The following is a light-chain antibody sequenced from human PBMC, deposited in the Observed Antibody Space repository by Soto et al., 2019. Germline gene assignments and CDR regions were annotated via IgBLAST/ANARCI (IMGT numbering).Light chain of an antibody. Sequence: QSALTQPASVSGSPGQSITVSCTGTSSDVGGHNYVSWFQQHPGQAPKLLIYEVTTRPSGVSTRFSGSKSGNTASLTISGLQAEDEADYHCSSYSSSGTLFVFGTGTKVTV. CDR3: SSYSSSGTLFV. CDR2: EVT. J-gene: IGLJ1*01. V-gene: IGLV2-14*01. CDR1: SSDVGGHNY.